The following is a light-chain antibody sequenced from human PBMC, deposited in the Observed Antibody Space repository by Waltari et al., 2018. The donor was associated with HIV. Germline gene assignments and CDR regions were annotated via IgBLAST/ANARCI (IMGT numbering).Light chain of an antibody. Sequence: QSALTQPASVSGSPGPSITISCTGTSSDVGAYNYVSWYQQHPGKAPKLMIYEVSNRPSGVSNRFSGSKSGNTASLTISGLQAEDEADYYCSSYTSSSTPVVFGGGTKLTVL. CDR2: EVS. CDR1: SSDVGAYNY. CDR3: SSYTSSSTPVV. J-gene: IGLJ2*01. V-gene: IGLV2-14*01.